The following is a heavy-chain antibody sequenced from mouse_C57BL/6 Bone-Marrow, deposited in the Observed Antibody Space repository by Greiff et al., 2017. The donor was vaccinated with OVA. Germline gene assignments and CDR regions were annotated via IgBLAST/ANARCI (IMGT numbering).Heavy chain of an antibody. CDR1: GYTFTDYY. CDR2: INPNNGGT. CDR3: ARRGTGLYYFDY. J-gene: IGHJ2*01. V-gene: IGHV1-26*01. D-gene: IGHD4-1*01. Sequence: VQLQQSGPELVKPGASVKISCKASGYTFTDYYMNWVKQSHGKSLEWIGDINPNNGGTSYNQKFKGKATLTVDKSSSTAYMELRSLTSEDSAVXNCARRGTGLYYFDYWGQGATLTVSS.